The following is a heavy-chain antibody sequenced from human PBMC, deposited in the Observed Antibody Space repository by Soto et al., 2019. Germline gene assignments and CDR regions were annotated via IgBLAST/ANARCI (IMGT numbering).Heavy chain of an antibody. Sequence: QVQLVQSGAEVKKPGASVKVSCKASGYTFTSYGISWVRQAPGQGLEWMGWISAYNGNTNYAQKLQGRVTMTTDTSTSTASMELRSLRSADTAVYYCARDNGITIFGVGPSHWFDPWGQGTLVTVSS. CDR2: ISAYNGNT. V-gene: IGHV1-18*01. J-gene: IGHJ5*02. CDR3: ARDNGITIFGVGPSHWFDP. D-gene: IGHD3-3*01. CDR1: GYTFTSYG.